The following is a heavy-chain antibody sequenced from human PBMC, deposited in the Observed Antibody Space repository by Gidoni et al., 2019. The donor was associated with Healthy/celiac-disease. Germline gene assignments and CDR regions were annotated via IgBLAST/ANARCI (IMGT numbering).Heavy chain of an antibody. Sequence: QVQLVQSGAEVKKPGASVKVSCKASGYTFTSYDINWVRQATGQGLEWMGWMNPNSGNTGYAQKFQGRVTMTRNTSISTAYMELSSLRSEDTAVYYCAREGAEKGGWTWGSSWYYYYYGMDVWGQGTTVTVSS. V-gene: IGHV1-8*01. CDR1: GYTFTSYD. CDR3: AREGAEKGGWTWGSSWYYYYYGMDV. J-gene: IGHJ6*02. CDR2: MNPNSGNT. D-gene: IGHD6-13*01.